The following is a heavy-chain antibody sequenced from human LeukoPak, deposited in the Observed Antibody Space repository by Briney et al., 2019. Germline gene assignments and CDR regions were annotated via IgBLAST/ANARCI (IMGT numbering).Heavy chain of an antibody. CDR3: ARLSNSDYGNFFDY. V-gene: IGHV5-51*01. CDR2: TYPGGSDS. D-gene: IGHD4-17*01. Sequence: GESLQISCKGYGYSFTTHWIGWVRPMPGKGLEWMGITYPGGSDSRYSPSFQGQVTISADKSITTAYLQWSSLKASDTAMYYCARLSNSDYGNFFDYWGRGTLVTVSS. CDR1: GYSFTTHW. J-gene: IGHJ4*02.